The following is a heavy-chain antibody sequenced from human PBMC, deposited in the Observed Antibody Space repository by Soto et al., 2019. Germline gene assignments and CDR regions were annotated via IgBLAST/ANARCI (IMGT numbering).Heavy chain of an antibody. CDR1: GGTFNSYA. CDR3: VRELLITTVGPRPYDY. V-gene: IGHV1-69*12. CDR2: IIPIFGAA. Sequence: QVQLMQSGAEVKKPGSSVKVSCKASGGTFNSYAVNWVRQAPGQGLEWMGGIIPIFGAANYAQKFQGRVTITVDGSTSTVYMELSSLRSEDTAVFYCVRELLITTVGPRPYDYWGQGILVTVAA. D-gene: IGHD3-10*01. J-gene: IGHJ4*02.